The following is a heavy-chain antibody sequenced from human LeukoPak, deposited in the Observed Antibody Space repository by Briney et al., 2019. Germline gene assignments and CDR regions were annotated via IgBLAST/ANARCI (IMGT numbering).Heavy chain of an antibody. CDR2: IYYSGST. D-gene: IGHD3-22*01. V-gene: IGHV4-39*07. J-gene: IGHJ4*02. CDR3: ARGTYYYDSSAYYPFDY. CDR1: GGSISSSSYY. Sequence: SETLSLTRTVSGGSISSSSYYWGWIRQPPGKGLEWIGSIYYSGSTYYNPSLKSRVTISVDTSKNQFSLKLSSVTAADTAVYYCARGTYYYDSSAYYPFDYWGQGTLVTVSS.